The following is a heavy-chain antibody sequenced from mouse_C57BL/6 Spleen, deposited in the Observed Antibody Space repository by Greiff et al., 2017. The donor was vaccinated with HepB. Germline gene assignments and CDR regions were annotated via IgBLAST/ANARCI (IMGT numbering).Heavy chain of an antibody. Sequence: EVKLMESGGGLVKPGGSLKLSCAASGFTFSDYGMHWVRQAPEKGLEWVAYISSGSSTIYYADTVKGRFTISRDNAKNTLFLQMTSRMSDDTSMYYCARDGNYFFAYWGQGTTLTVSS. CDR1: GFTFSDYG. D-gene: IGHD2-1*01. V-gene: IGHV5-17*01. CDR3: ARDGNYFFAY. J-gene: IGHJ2*01. CDR2: ISSGSSTI.